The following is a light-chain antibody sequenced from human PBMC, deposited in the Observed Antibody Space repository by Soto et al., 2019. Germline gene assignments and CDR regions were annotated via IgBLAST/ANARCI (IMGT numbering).Light chain of an antibody. CDR1: QSISSW. Sequence: DIQMTQSPSTLSASVGDRVTITCRASQSISSWLAWYQQKPGKDPKLLIYKASSFDSGVPSRFSGSGSGTHFTLTISSLQPDDFPPYYCHHYHSYSPYTFGQGTKLQIK. CDR3: HHYHSYSPYT. CDR2: KAS. V-gene: IGKV1-5*03. J-gene: IGKJ2*01.